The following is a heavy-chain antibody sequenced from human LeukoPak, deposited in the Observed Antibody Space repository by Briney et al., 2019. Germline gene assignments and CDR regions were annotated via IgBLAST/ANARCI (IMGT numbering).Heavy chain of an antibody. Sequence: GASVKVSCKASGYTFTTYGISWERQAPGQGLEWMGWINPYNGNTNYAQKFQGGVTLTTDTSTSTAYMDLRSLRSDDTAMYYCAREIYGRFDFWGQGTLVTVSS. D-gene: IGHD4-17*01. CDR1: GYTFTTYG. CDR2: INPYNGNT. CDR3: AREIYGRFDF. V-gene: IGHV1-18*01. J-gene: IGHJ4*02.